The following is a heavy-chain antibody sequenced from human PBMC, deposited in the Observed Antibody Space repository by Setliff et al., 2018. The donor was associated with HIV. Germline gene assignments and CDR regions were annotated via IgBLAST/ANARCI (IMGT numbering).Heavy chain of an antibody. V-gene: IGHV5-51*01. CDR1: GYSFIRYW. Sequence: PGESLNISCKGSGYSFIRYWIGWVRQMPGKGLEWMGIIYPGESDARYSPSFQGQVTISADRSISTAYLQWSSLKASDTAIYYCARPRSSGSIDAFDIWGQGTMVTVSS. J-gene: IGHJ3*02. CDR3: ARPRSSGSIDAFDI. D-gene: IGHD2-15*01. CDR2: IYPGESDA.